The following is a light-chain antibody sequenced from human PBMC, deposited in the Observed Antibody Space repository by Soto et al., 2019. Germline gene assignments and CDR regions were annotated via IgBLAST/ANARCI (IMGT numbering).Light chain of an antibody. CDR3: QQYGFSPYT. V-gene: IGKV3-20*01. CDR1: QSIGSTY. J-gene: IGKJ2*01. Sequence: EIVLTHSPGTLSLSPGERATLSCRASQSIGSTYLAWYQQKPGQAPRLLIYGASSRATGIPDRFSGSGSGTDFTLTISRLEPEDFAVYSCQQYGFSPYTFGQGTRLEIK. CDR2: GAS.